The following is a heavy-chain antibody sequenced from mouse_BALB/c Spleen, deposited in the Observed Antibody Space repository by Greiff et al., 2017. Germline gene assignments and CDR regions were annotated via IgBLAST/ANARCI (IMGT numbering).Heavy chain of an antibody. Sequence: VMLVESGAELMKPGASVKISCKATGYTFSSYWIEWVKQRPGHGLEWIGEILPGSGSTNYNEKFKGKATFTADTSSNTAYMQLSSLTSEDSAVYYCARRGLRLPYYYAMDYWGQGTSVTVSS. CDR3: ARRGLRLPYYYAMDY. J-gene: IGHJ4*01. D-gene: IGHD1-2*01. CDR1: GYTFSSYW. V-gene: IGHV1-9*01. CDR2: ILPGSGST.